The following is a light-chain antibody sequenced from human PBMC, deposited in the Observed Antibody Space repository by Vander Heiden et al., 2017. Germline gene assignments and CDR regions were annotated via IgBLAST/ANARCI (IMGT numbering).Light chain of an antibody. V-gene: IGKV3-11*01. CDR1: QSVSSY. CDR2: DAA. J-gene: IGKJ4*01. Sequence: LLTQSPVTLSLSPGDGATLSCRASQSVSSYLAWYQQKPGQAPRLLIYDAANRATGIPARFSGSGSGTDFTLTISSLEPEDFAVYYCQQRSNWPLTFGGGTKVEIK. CDR3: QQRSNWPLT.